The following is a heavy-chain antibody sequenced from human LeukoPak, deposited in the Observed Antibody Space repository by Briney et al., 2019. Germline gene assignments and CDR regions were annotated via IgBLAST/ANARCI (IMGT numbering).Heavy chain of an antibody. D-gene: IGHD6-6*01. CDR1: GGSLSGNF. J-gene: IGHJ5*02. V-gene: IGHV4-34*01. Sequence: SETLSLTCAVYGGSLSGNFWSWVRQPPGKGLEWIWEISDSGSTNYNPSLKSRITISVDTSKNRFSLKLSSVTAADTAVFYCARGVYSSSSPSGWFDPWGQGTLVTVSS. CDR3: ARGVYSSSSPSGWFDP. CDR2: ISDSGST.